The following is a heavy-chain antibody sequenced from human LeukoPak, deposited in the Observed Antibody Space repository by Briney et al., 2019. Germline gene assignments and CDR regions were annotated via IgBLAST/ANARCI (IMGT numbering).Heavy chain of an antibody. J-gene: IGHJ3*02. Sequence: PGGFLRLSCAASGFTFDDYAMHWVRQAPGKGLEWVSGISWNSGSIGYADSVKGRFTISRDNAKNSLYLQMNSLRAEDMALYYCAKEAIIASAFDIWGPGTMVTVSS. CDR2: ISWNSGSI. CDR1: GFTFDDYA. D-gene: IGHD6-13*01. CDR3: AKEAIIASAFDI. V-gene: IGHV3-9*03.